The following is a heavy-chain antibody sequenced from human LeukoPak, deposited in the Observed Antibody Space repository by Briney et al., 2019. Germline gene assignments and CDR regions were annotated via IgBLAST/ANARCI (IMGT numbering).Heavy chain of an antibody. D-gene: IGHD3-10*01. Sequence: ASVKVSCEASGYTFTGYYMHWVRQAPGRGLEWMGRINPNSGGTNYAQKFQGRVTMTRDTSISTAYMELSRLRSDDTAVYYCARGGSGFYYGSGSSDYWRQGTLVTVSS. CDR3: ARGGSGFYYGSGSSDY. CDR1: GYTFTGYY. V-gene: IGHV1-2*06. J-gene: IGHJ4*02. CDR2: INPNSGGT.